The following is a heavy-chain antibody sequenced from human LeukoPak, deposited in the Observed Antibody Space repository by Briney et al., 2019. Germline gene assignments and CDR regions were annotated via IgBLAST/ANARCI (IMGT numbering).Heavy chain of an antibody. CDR3: AREDPQTTVPEGMDV. D-gene: IGHD4-17*01. CDR1: GASISAYH. Sequence: SETLSLTCSVSGASISAYHWSWIRQPAGKGLEWIGRIYSSGRTNYIPSLKSRLTISVDTSKNQFSLQLRSVTAADTAVYYCAREDPQTTVPEGMDVWGQGTTVTVSS. V-gene: IGHV4-4*07. CDR2: IYSSGRT. J-gene: IGHJ6*02.